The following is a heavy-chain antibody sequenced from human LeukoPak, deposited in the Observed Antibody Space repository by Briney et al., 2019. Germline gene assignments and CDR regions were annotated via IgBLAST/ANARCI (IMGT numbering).Heavy chain of an antibody. CDR3: ARPKKNSLLFDY. V-gene: IGHV4-30-2*01. Sequence: SQTLSLTCTVPGGSISSGGYYWSWIRQPPGKGLEWIGYIYHSGSTYYNPSLKSRVTISVDRSKNQFSLKLSSVTAADTAVYYCARPKKNSLLFDYWGQGTLVTVSS. CDR1: GGSISSGGYY. D-gene: IGHD4-23*01. J-gene: IGHJ4*02. CDR2: IYHSGST.